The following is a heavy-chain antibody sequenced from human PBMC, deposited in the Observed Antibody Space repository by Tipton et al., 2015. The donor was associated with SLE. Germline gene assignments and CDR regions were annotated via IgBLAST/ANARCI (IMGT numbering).Heavy chain of an antibody. CDR1: GGSISSSSYY. CDR2: IYHSGST. CDR3: ARSMVGGNYFDY. Sequence: TLSLTCTVSGGSISSSSYYWGWIRQPPGKGLEWIGSIYHSGSTYYNPSLKSRVTISVDTSKNQFSLKLSSVTAADTAVYYCARSMVGGNYFDYWGQGTLVTVSS. J-gene: IGHJ4*02. V-gene: IGHV4-39*07. D-gene: IGHD2-15*01.